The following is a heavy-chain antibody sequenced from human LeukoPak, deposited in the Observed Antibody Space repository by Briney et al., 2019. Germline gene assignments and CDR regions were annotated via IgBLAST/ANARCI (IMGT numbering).Heavy chain of an antibody. D-gene: IGHD3-22*01. CDR2: ISSSSSYI. CDR1: GFTFSSYA. CDR3: ARDPPGYDSSGYYYRSAGY. Sequence: GGSLRLSCAASGFTFSSYAMSWVRQAPGKGLEWVSSISSSSSYIYYADSVKGRFTISRDNAKNSLYLQMNSLRAEDTAVYYCARDPPGYDSSGYYYRSAGYWGQGTLVTVSS. J-gene: IGHJ4*02. V-gene: IGHV3-21*01.